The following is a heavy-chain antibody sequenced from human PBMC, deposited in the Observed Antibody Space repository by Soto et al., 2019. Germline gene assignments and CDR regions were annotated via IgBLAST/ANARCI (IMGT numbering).Heavy chain of an antibody. CDR1: GGSISSYY. J-gene: IGHJ5*01. CDR2: VYYSGGT. Sequence: QVQLQESGPGLVKPSETLSLTCTVSGGSISSYYWTWIRQPPGKGLEWIGYVYYSGGTNYNPSLQSRVTISVDTSESQFSLNLSSVTAADTAVYYCARNHRYKSGWYESRGQGILVTVSS. D-gene: IGHD3-16*02. V-gene: IGHV4-59*01. CDR3: ARNHRYKSGWYES.